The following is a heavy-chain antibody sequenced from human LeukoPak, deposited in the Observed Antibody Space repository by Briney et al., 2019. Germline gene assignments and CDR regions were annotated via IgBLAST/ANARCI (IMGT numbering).Heavy chain of an antibody. CDR3: ARSGYATFYYYYYYMDV. D-gene: IGHD6-25*01. CDR2: ISYDGSNK. Sequence: PGGSLRLSCAASGFDFSSYGMHWVRQAPGKGLEWVAVISYDGSNKYYADSVKGRFTISRDNSKNTLYLQMNSLRAEDTAVYYCARSGYATFYYYYYYMDVWGKGTTVTVSS. J-gene: IGHJ6*03. CDR1: GFDFSSYG. V-gene: IGHV3-30*19.